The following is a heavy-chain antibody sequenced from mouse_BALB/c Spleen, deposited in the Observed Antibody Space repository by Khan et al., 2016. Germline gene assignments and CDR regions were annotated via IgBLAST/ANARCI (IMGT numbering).Heavy chain of an antibody. CDR2: INPYNGDT. CDR1: GYSFTGYF. J-gene: IGHJ3*01. CDR3: AIGFYDYDGFAY. Sequence: IQLVQSGPELVKPGASVKISCKASGYSFTGYFINWVMQSHGKSLEWIGRINPYNGDTFYNQKFKGKATLTVDKSSRKAHMELRSLASEDSAVYYCAIGFYDYDGFAYWGQGTLVTVSA. D-gene: IGHD2-4*01. V-gene: IGHV1-20*02.